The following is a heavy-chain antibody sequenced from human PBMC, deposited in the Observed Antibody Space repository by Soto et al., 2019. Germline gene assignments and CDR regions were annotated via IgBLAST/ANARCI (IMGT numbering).Heavy chain of an antibody. V-gene: IGHV4-61*01. CDR1: GGSVSSGSYY. CDR3: ASAKSDIVVVPAARPLDY. Sequence: QVQLQESGPGLVKPSETLSLTCTVSGGSVSSGSYYWSWIRQPPGKGLEWIGYIYYSGSTNYNPSLKSRVTRSVDTSKNQFSLKLSSVTAADTAVYYCASAKSDIVVVPAARPLDYWGQGTLVTVSS. CDR2: IYYSGST. D-gene: IGHD2-2*01. J-gene: IGHJ4*02.